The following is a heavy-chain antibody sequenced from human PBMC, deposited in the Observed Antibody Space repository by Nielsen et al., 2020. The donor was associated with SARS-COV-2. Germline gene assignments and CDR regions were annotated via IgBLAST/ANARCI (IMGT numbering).Heavy chain of an antibody. CDR1: GFTFDDYA. CDR2: ISWNGGST. D-gene: IGHD4-17*01. CDR3: AGHGDYVAY. Sequence: GGSLRLSCAASGFTFDDYAMHWVRQAPGKGLEWVSGISWNGGSTGYADSVKGRFTISRDNAKNSLYLQMNSLRAEDTALYYCAGHGDYVAYWGQGTLVTVSS. J-gene: IGHJ4*02. V-gene: IGHV3-9*01.